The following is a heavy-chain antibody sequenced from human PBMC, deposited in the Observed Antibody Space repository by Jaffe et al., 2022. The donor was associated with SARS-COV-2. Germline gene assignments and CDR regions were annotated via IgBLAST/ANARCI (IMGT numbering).Heavy chain of an antibody. Sequence: QVQLQQWGAGLLKPSETLSLTCAVYGGSFSGYYWSWIRQPPGKGLEWIGEINHSGSTNYNPSLKSRVTISVDTSKNQFSLKLSSVTAADTAVYYCARTYYYGSGSYYLNYYYYGMDVWGQGTTVTVSS. CDR3: ARTYYYGSGSYYLNYYYYGMDV. CDR2: INHSGST. V-gene: IGHV4-34*01. D-gene: IGHD3-10*01. J-gene: IGHJ6*02. CDR1: GGSFSGYY.